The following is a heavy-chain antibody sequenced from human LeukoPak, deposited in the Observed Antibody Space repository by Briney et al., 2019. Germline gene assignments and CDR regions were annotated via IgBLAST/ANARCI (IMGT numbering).Heavy chain of an antibody. CDR3: ARVPYYDFWSGYYSDP. D-gene: IGHD3-3*01. V-gene: IGHV3-20*04. J-gene: IGHJ5*02. CDR2: INWNGGST. CDR1: GFTFDDYG. Sequence: GGSLRLSCAASGFTFDDYGMSWVRQAPGKGLEWVSGINWNGGSTGYADSVKGRFTISRDNAKNSLYLQMNSLRAEDTALYYCARVPYYDFWSGYYSDPWGQGTLVTVSS.